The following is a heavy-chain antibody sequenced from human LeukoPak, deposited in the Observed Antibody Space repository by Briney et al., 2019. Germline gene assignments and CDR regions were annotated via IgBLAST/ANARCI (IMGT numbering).Heavy chain of an antibody. J-gene: IGHJ4*02. CDR2: IWYDGSNK. Sequence: GGSLRLSCAASGFTFSSYGMHWVRQAPGKGLEWVAVIWYDGSNKYYTDSVKGRFTISRDNSKNTLYLQMNSLRAEDTAVYYCAKDYYDSSGTDYWGQGTLVTVSS. V-gene: IGHV3-33*06. CDR1: GFTFSSYG. D-gene: IGHD3-22*01. CDR3: AKDYYDSSGTDY.